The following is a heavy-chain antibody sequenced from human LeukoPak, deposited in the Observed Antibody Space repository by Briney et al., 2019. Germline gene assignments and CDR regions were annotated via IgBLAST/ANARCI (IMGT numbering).Heavy chain of an antibody. CDR1: GYSISSGYY. CDR3: SVEMATIEGSYFDY. Sequence: PSETLSLTCTVSGYSISSGYYWGWIRPPPGKGLEWIGSIYHSGSTYYNPSLKSRVTISVDTSKNQFSLKLSSATAADTDVYYCSVEMATIEGSYFDYWGQGTLVTVSS. D-gene: IGHD5-24*01. V-gene: IGHV4-38-2*02. J-gene: IGHJ4*02. CDR2: IYHSGST.